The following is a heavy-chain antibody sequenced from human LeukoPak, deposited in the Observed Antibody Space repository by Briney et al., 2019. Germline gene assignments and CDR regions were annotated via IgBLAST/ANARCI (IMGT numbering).Heavy chain of an antibody. CDR1: GGTFSSYA. V-gene: IGHV1-69*05. Sequence: SVKVSCKASGGTFSSYATSWVRQAPGQGLEWMGRIIPIFGTANYAQKFQGRVTITTDESTSTAYMELSSLRSEDTAVYYCTRHFEYSSSANDYWGQGTLVTVSS. CDR3: TRHFEYSSSANDY. J-gene: IGHJ4*02. D-gene: IGHD6-6*01. CDR2: IIPIFGTA.